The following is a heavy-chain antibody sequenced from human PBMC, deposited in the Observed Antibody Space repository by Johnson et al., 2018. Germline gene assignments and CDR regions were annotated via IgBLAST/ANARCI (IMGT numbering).Heavy chain of an antibody. V-gene: IGHV3-21*01. CDR1: GFIFGDYS. CDR3: ARDLRQPGAEYFQH. CDR2: ISASSNYI. Sequence: VQLVESGGGLVKPGGSLKVSCVASGFIFGDYSMNWVRQAPGKGLEWVSSISASSNYIYYTDSVKGRFTISRDNAKNSRYLQMSSLRAEDTAVYYCARDLRQPGAEYFQHGGRGTLVTVSA. D-gene: IGHD3-10*01. J-gene: IGHJ1*01.